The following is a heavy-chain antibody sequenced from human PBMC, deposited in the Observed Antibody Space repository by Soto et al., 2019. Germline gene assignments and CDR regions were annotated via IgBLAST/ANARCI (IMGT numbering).Heavy chain of an antibody. Sequence: QITLKESGPTLVKPTQTLTLTCTFSGFSLSTVGVAVGWIRQPPGKALEWLALIYWDDDKRYSPALKSRLTITKDTSKNQVVLTKTNMDTVDTSTYYCAHTSGYYSNAYYLEYFQHWGQGTLVTVSS. V-gene: IGHV2-5*02. D-gene: IGHD3-3*01. CDR2: IYWDDDK. CDR1: GFSLSTVGVA. CDR3: AHTSGYYSNAYYLEYFQH. J-gene: IGHJ1*01.